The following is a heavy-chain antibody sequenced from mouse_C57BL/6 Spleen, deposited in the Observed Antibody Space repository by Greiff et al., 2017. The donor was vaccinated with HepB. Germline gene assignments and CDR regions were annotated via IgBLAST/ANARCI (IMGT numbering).Heavy chain of an antibody. Sequence: EVKLVESGEGLVKPGGSLKLSCAASGFTFSSYAMSWVRQTPEKRLEWVAYISSGGDYIYYADTVKGRFTISRDNARNTLYLQMSSLKSEDTAMYYCTRDDDGYYRAMDYWGQGTSVTVSS. J-gene: IGHJ4*01. CDR1: GFTFSSYA. D-gene: IGHD2-3*01. CDR3: TRDDDGYYRAMDY. V-gene: IGHV5-9-1*02. CDR2: ISSGGDYI.